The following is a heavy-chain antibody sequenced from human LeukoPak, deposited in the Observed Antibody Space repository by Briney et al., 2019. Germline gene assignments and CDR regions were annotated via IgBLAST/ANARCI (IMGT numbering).Heavy chain of an antibody. D-gene: IGHD2-15*01. V-gene: IGHV1-2*02. CDR1: GYTFTAYY. J-gene: IGHJ4*02. CDR3: AIHRYSVDY. CDR2: INPNSGGT. Sequence: GAPVKVSCKASGYTFTAYYMHWVRQAPGQGLEWMGWINPNSGGTNYAQKFQGRVTMTRDTSISTAYMELSRLSSDDTAMYYCAIHRYSVDYWGQGTLVTVSS.